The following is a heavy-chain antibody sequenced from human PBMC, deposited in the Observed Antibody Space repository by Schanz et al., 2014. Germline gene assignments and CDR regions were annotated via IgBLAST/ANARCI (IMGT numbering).Heavy chain of an antibody. Sequence: QVQLVESGGGVVQPGRSLRLSCAASGFTFSSYGMHWVRQAPGKGLEWVAVIWYDGNNKFYADSVKVRFIISRDNSKNTLFLQVNSLRAEDTAVYYCAKSYDTSGYSGFDYWGQGTLVTVSS. CDR2: IWYDGNNK. CDR3: AKSYDTSGYSGFDY. CDR1: GFTFSSYG. V-gene: IGHV3-33*06. D-gene: IGHD3-22*01. J-gene: IGHJ4*02.